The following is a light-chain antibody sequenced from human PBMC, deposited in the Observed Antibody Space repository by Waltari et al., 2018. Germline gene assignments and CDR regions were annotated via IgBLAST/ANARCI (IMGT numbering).Light chain of an antibody. Sequence: QSVLTQPPSASGTPGQRVTISCSGSSSNIGSNTVNWYQQLPGTAPKLLIYSNNQRPSGVHSRCSGAKSGTSAALAISGRQSEEEADYYCAAWDDSLNGVVFGGGTKLTVL. J-gene: IGLJ2*01. CDR1: SSNIGSNT. V-gene: IGLV1-44*01. CDR2: SNN. CDR3: AAWDDSLNGVV.